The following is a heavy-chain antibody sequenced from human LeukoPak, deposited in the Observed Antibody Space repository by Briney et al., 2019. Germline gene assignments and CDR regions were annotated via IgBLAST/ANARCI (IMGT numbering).Heavy chain of an antibody. CDR2: ISTSGVST. D-gene: IGHD1-26*01. CDR3: AKNTSGTYLGY. J-gene: IGHJ4*02. CDR1: GFTFSSYA. Sequence: GGSLRPSCAASGFTFSSYAMTWVRQAPGKGLEWVSSISTSGVSTNYAVSVKGRFTISRDNSKTMVYLQMNSLRAEDTAVYYCAKNTSGTYLGYWGQGILVTVSS. V-gene: IGHV3-23*01.